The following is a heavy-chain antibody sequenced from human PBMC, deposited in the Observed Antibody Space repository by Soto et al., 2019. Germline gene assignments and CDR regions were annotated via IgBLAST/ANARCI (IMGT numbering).Heavy chain of an antibody. CDR1: GYTFTSYG. D-gene: IGHD3-10*01. Sequence: QVQLVQSEAEVKKPGASVKVSCKASGYTFTSYGISWVRQAPGQGLEWMGWISAYNGNTNYAQKLQGRVTMTTDTSTSTAYMELRSLRSDDTAVYYCARYSPEVLLWFGEPGYYYYYGMDVWGQGTTVTVSS. J-gene: IGHJ6*02. V-gene: IGHV1-18*01. CDR2: ISAYNGNT. CDR3: ARYSPEVLLWFGEPGYYYYYGMDV.